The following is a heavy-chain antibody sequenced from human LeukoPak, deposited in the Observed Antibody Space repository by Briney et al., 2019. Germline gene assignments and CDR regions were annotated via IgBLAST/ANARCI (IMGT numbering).Heavy chain of an antibody. Sequence: PGGSLRLSCAASGFTFSSYAMHWVRQAPGKGLEWVAVISYDGSNKYYADSAKGRFTISRDNSKNTLYLQMNSLRAEDTAVYYCARPSIVVVPAYFDYWGQGTLVTVSS. V-gene: IGHV3-30-3*01. CDR1: GFTFSSYA. D-gene: IGHD2-2*01. CDR3: ARPSIVVVPAYFDY. J-gene: IGHJ4*02. CDR2: ISYDGSNK.